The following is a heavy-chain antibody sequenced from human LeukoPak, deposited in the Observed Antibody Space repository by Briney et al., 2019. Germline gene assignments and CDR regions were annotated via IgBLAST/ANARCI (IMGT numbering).Heavy chain of an antibody. CDR1: GYTFTSYG. CDR2: ISAYNGNT. Sequence: ASVKVSCKASGYTFTSYGISWVRQAPGQGLEWMGWISAYNGNTNYAQKLQGRVTMTTDTSTSTAYMELRSLRSDDTAVYYCARVRRVVTSSYYYGMDVWGQGTTVTVSS. V-gene: IGHV1-18*01. J-gene: IGHJ6*02. CDR3: ARVRRVVTSSYYYGMDV. D-gene: IGHD4-23*01.